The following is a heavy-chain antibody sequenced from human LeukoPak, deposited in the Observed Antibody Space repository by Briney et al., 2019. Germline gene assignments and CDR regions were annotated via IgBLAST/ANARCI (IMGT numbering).Heavy chain of an antibody. J-gene: IGHJ4*02. V-gene: IGHV3-53*01. CDR3: ARRAGDYSHPYDY. CDR1: GFTVSSNY. Sequence: PGGSLRLSCAASGFTVSSNYMSWVRQAPGKVLEWVSIIYSGGSTFYADSVKGRFTISRDSSKNTLYLQMNSLRAEDTAVYYCARRAGDYSHPYDYWGQGTLVTVSS. CDR2: IYSGGST. D-gene: IGHD3-22*01.